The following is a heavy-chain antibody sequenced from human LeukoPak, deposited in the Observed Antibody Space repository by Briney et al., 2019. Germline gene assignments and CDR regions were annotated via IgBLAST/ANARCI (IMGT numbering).Heavy chain of an antibody. CDR2: ISGSDANT. Sequence: PGGCLRLSCAASGFTFRSYAMSWVRQAPGKGLEWVSGISGSDANTFYADSVKGRFTISRDNSKKTLYLQMNSLTDGDTAVYYCVPLETTWGDGTPVTVSS. V-gene: IGHV3-23*01. CDR3: VPLETT. CDR1: GFTFRSYA. D-gene: IGHD4-17*01. J-gene: IGHJ4*01.